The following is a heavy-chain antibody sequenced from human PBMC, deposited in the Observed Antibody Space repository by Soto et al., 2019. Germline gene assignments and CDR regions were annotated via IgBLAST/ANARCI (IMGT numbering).Heavy chain of an antibody. CDR3: ARGDVTTVTTALDY. J-gene: IGHJ4*02. D-gene: IGHD4-17*01. Sequence: QVQLVQSGAEVKEPGASVKVSCKTSGYPFNGYYVHWVRQAPGQGLEWMGWINPNTGGTKYSREFQGWVTMTTDTSINTSHVELRSLKSDDTAVYYCARGDVTTVTTALDYWGQGTLVTVSS. V-gene: IGHV1-2*04. CDR1: GYPFNGYY. CDR2: INPNTGGT.